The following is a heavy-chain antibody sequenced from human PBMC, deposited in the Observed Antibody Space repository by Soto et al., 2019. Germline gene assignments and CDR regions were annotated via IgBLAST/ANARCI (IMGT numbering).Heavy chain of an antibody. D-gene: IGHD4-4*01. Sequence: SETLSLTCAVYGGSFSGYHWSWIRQPPGKGLEWIGEINHSGSTNYNPSLKSRVTISVDTSKNQFSLKLSSVSAADTAVYYCARAYMTTVTPKAYWFDPWGQGTLVTVSS. J-gene: IGHJ5*02. CDR2: INHSGST. CDR3: ARAYMTTVTPKAYWFDP. V-gene: IGHV4-34*01. CDR1: GGSFSGYH.